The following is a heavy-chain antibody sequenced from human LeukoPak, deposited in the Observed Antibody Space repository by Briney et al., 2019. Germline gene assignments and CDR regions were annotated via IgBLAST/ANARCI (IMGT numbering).Heavy chain of an antibody. CDR3: ARAGPFGNWFDP. CDR1: GGSLSGYY. J-gene: IGHJ5*02. V-gene: IGHV4-59*10. Sequence: SETLSLTCAVYGGSLSGYYWSWIRQPAGKGLEWIGRIYTSGSTNYNPSLKSRVTISVDTSKNQFSLKLSSVTAADTAVYYCARAGPFGNWFDPWGQGTLVTVSS. D-gene: IGHD3-10*01. CDR2: IYTSGST.